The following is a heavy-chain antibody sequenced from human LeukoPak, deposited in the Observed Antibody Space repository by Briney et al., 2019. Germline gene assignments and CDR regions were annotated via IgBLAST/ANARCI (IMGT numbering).Heavy chain of an antibody. CDR1: GGSISSYY. J-gene: IGHJ4*02. V-gene: IGHV4-59*01. CDR2: IYYSGST. D-gene: IGHD2-15*01. CDR3: AREVVGIDY. Sequence: SETLSLTCTVSGGSISSYYWSWIRQPPGKGLEWIGYIYYSGSTNYNPSLKSRVTISVDTSKNQFSLKLSSVTAADTAVYYCAREVVGIDYWGQGTLVTASS.